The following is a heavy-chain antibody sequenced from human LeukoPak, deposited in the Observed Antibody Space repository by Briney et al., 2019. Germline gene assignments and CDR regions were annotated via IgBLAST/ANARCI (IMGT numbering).Heavy chain of an antibody. CDR3: ARAIGGLLWFGERHRSNWFDP. D-gene: IGHD3-10*01. CDR2: INHSGST. Sequence: SETLSLTCAVYGGSFSGYYWSWIRQPPGKGLEWIGEINHSGSTNYNPSLKSRVTISVDTSKNQFSLKLSSVTAADTAVYYCARAIGGLLWFGERHRSNWFDPWGQGTLVTVSS. V-gene: IGHV4-34*01. J-gene: IGHJ5*02. CDR1: GGSFSGYY.